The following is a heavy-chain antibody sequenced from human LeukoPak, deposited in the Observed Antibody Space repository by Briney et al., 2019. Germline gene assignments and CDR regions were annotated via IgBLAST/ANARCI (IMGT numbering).Heavy chain of an antibody. CDR2: ISCSGGST. V-gene: IGHV3-23*01. D-gene: IGHD3-22*01. J-gene: IGHJ4*02. CDR1: GFTFSSYA. Sequence: AGGSLRLSCAASGFTFSSYAMSWVRQAPGKGLEWVSAISCSGGSTYYADSVKGRFTISRDNSKNTLYLQMNSLRAEDTAVYYCAKESGEGDSSGYFSPFDYWGQGTLVTVSS. CDR3: AKESGEGDSSGYFSPFDY.